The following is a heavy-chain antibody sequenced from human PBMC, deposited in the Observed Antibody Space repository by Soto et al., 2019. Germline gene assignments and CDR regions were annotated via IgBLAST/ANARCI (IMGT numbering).Heavy chain of an antibody. CDR1: GLTFSDAW. CDR3: ARAPRYWGSAPIDY. J-gene: IGHJ4*02. Sequence: EVQLVESGGGLVKRGGSLRLSCAASGLTFSDAWMNWLRQVPGKGLEWVARIRSQTDGGSTDYSTPVNGRFTISRDDSKHTLYLQMNSLKTDDTAIYYCARAPRYWGSAPIDYWGQGTLVTVSS. V-gene: IGHV3-15*07. CDR2: IRSQTDGGST. D-gene: IGHD7-27*01.